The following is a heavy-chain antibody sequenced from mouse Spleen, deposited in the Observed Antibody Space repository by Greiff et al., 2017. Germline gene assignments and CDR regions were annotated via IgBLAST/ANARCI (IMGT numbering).Heavy chain of an antibody. Sequence: EVHLVESGGGLVKLGGSLKLSCAASGFTFSSYAMSWVRQTPEKRLEWVATISSGGGNTYYPDSVKGRFTISRDNAKNTLYLQMSSLKSEDTAMYYCARQITTGPFDYWGQGTTRTVSS. CDR2: ISSGGGNT. J-gene: IGHJ2*01. D-gene: IGHD1-1*01. CDR1: GFTFSSYA. CDR3: ARQITTGPFDY. V-gene: IGHV5-9-3*01.